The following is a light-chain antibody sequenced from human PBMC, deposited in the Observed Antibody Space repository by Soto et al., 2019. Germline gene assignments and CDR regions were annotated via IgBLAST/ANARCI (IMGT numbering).Light chain of an antibody. CDR1: SSNIGSNT. V-gene: IGLV1-44*01. CDR2: NDN. CDR3: AAWDDSLNGHVV. J-gene: IGLJ2*01. Sequence: QSVLTQPPSASGTPGQRVTISCSGSSSNIGSNTVNWYQQITGTAPKLLIYNDNQRPSGVPDRFSGSKSGTSGSLAISGLQSEDEGDYYCAAWDDSLNGHVVFGGGTKVTVL.